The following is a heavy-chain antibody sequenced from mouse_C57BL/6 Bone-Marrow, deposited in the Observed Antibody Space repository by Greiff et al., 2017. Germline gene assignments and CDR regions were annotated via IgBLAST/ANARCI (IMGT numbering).Heavy chain of an antibody. V-gene: IGHV1-82*01. Sequence: QVQLQQSGPELVKPGASVKISCKASGYAFSSSWMNWVKQRPGKGLEWIGRIYPGDGDTNYNGKFKGKATLTADKSSSTAYMQLSSLTSEDSAVYFCASHLYYAMDYWGQGTSVTVSS. CDR2: IYPGDGDT. CDR1: GYAFSSSW. CDR3: ASHLYYAMDY. J-gene: IGHJ4*01.